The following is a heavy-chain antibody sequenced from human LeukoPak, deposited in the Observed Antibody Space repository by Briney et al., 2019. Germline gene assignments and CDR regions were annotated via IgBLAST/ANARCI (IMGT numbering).Heavy chain of an antibody. D-gene: IGHD2-8*01. CDR1: GYIFTSYY. V-gene: IGHV1-46*01. CDR3: ARGAYCTNGVCYPLY. J-gene: IGHJ4*02. Sequence: ASVKVSCKASGYIFTSYYMHWVRQAPGQGLEWMGIINPSGGSTSYAQKFQGTVTMTRDMSTSTVYMELSSLRSEDTAVYYCARGAYCTNGVCYPLYWGQGTLVTVSS. CDR2: INPSGGST.